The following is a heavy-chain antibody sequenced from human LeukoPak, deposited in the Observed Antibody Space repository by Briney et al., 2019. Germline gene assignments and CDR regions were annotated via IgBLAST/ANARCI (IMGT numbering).Heavy chain of an antibody. CDR3: AREPQYCSGGSCYWFDP. J-gene: IGHJ5*02. D-gene: IGHD2-15*01. CDR1: GGSFSGYY. CDR2: INHSGST. V-gene: IGHV4-34*01. Sequence: SEALSLTCAVYGGSFSGYYWSWIRQPPGKGLEWIGEINHSGSTNYNPSLKSRVTISVDTSKNQFSLKLSSVTAADTAVYYCAREPQYCSGGSCYWFDPWGQGTLVTVSS.